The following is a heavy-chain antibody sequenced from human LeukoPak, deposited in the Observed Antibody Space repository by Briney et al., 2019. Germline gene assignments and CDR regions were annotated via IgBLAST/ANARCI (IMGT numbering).Heavy chain of an antibody. D-gene: IGHD3-10*01. CDR3: ARVKGGGFGELLS. J-gene: IGHJ4*02. V-gene: IGHV1-2*02. CDR2: INPNSGGT. Sequence: ASVKVSCKASGYTFTGYFMHWVRQAPGQGLEWMGWINPNSGGTSYAQKFQGRVTMTRDTSISTAYMELSRLRSDDTAVYYCARVKGGGFGELLSWGQGTLVTVSS. CDR1: GYTFTGYF.